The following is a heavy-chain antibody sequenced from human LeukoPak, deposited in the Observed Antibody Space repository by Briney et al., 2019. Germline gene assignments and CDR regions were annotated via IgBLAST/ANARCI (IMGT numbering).Heavy chain of an antibody. V-gene: IGHV3-7*01. CDR3: AKGAFRDQVQGYYYMDV. J-gene: IGHJ6*03. CDR1: GFTFSSYW. CDR2: IKQDGSET. D-gene: IGHD3-10*01. Sequence: PGGSLRLSCAASGFTFSSYWMSWVRQAPGKGLEWVANIKQDGSETYYVDSVKGRFIISRDNAKNSLYLQMSSLRAEDTAVYYCAKGAFRDQVQGYYYMDVWGKGTTVTVSS.